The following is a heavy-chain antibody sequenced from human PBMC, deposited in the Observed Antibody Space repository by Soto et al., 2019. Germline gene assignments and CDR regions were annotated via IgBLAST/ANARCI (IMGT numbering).Heavy chain of an antibody. CDR1: GNSFTNYW. CDR2: IYPGDSDT. D-gene: IGHD3-22*01. J-gene: IGHJ4*02. V-gene: IGHV5-51*01. Sequence: PGESLKISCKGSGNSFTNYWIGWVRQMPGKGLEWMGIIYPGDSDTRYSPSFQGQVTISADKSISTAYLQWSSLKASDTAMYYCARAYYYDSSGYRYCFDYWGQGTLVTVSS. CDR3: ARAYYYDSSGYRYCFDY.